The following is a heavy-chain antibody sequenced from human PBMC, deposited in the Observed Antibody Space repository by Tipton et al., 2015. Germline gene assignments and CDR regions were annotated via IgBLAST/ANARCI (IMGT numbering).Heavy chain of an antibody. V-gene: IGHV3-53*01. J-gene: IGHJ3*01. CDR2: IYGHVT. CDR3: ARDVPFVGRGAFDF. D-gene: IGHD3-10*01. CDR1: GFTVSANY. Sequence: SLRLSCAVSGFTVSANYMRWVRQAPGKGLEWVSVIYGHVTHYTDSVKGRFTISRDNYRNTLYLQMNSLRADDTAVYYCARDVPFVGRGAFDFWGQGTMVTVSS.